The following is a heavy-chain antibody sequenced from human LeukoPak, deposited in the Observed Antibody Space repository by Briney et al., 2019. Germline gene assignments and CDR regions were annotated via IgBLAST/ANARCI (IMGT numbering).Heavy chain of an antibody. CDR2: IRSKANSYAT. J-gene: IGHJ5*02. V-gene: IGHV3-73*01. CDR1: GFTFSGSA. D-gene: IGHD2-15*01. Sequence: PGGSLRLSCAASGFTFSGSAMHWVRQASGKGLEWVGRIRSKANSYATAYAASVKGRFTISRDDSKNTAYLQMNSLKTEDTAVYYCTRHRGYCSGGSCFNWFDPWGQGTLVTVSS. CDR3: TRHRGYCSGGSCFNWFDP.